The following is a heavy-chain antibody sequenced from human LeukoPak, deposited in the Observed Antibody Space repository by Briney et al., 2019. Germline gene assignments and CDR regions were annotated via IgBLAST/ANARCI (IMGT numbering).Heavy chain of an antibody. CDR2: IKSDGSNT. Sequence: GGSLRLSCAASGFTFSSYWMHWVRQAPGKGLVWVSRIKSDGSNTNYADSVKGRFTISRDNSKNTLYLQMNSLRAEDTAVYYCARAGREGCNYADYWGQGTLVTVSS. D-gene: IGHD5-24*01. V-gene: IGHV3-74*01. CDR1: GFTFSSYW. CDR3: ARAGREGCNYADY. J-gene: IGHJ4*02.